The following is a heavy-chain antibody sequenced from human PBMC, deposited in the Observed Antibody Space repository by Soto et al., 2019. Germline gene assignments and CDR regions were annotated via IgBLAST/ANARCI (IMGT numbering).Heavy chain of an antibody. CDR2: ISGSGGST. D-gene: IGHD1-26*01. CDR3: AKATYSVSYYWVSDY. J-gene: IGHJ4*02. CDR1: GFTFSSYA. Sequence: EVQLLESGGGLVQPGGSLRLSCAASGFTFSSYAMSWVRQAPGKGLEWVSAISGSGGSTYYADSVKGRFTISRDNSKNTLYLQMNSLSAEDTAVYYCAKATYSVSYYWVSDYWGQGTLVTVSS. V-gene: IGHV3-23*01.